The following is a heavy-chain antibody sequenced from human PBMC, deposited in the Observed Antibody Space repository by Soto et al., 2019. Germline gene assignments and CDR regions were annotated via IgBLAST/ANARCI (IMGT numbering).Heavy chain of an antibody. Sequence: QVQLQESGPGLVKPSETLSLTCTVSGGSISSYYWSWIRQPPGKGLEWIGYIYYSGSTNYNPSLKSRGTISVDTSKNQFSLKLSSVTAADTAVYYCARGKGNIWFDPWGQGTLVTVSS. V-gene: IGHV4-59*01. CDR3: ARGKGNIWFDP. CDR2: IYYSGST. J-gene: IGHJ5*02. CDR1: GGSISSYY.